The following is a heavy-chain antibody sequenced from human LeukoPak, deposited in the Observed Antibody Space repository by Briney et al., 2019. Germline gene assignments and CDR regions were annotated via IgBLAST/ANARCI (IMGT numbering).Heavy chain of an antibody. V-gene: IGHV3-30-3*01. CDR1: GFTFSSYA. CDR2: ISYDGSNK. CDR3: ARPYSTYFDY. Sequence: GGSLRLSCAASGFTFSSYAMHWVRQAPGKGLEWVAAISYDGSNKYYADSVKGRFTISRDNSKNTLYLQMNSLRAEDTAVYYCARPYSTYFDYWGQGTLVTVSS. J-gene: IGHJ4*02. D-gene: IGHD4-11*01.